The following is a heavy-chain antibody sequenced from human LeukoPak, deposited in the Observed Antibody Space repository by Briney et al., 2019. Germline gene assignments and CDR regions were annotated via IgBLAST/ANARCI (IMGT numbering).Heavy chain of an antibody. CDR1: GFTFSSCS. CDR2: ISISGSTI. Sequence: PGGSLRLSCAASGFTFSSCSMNWVRQAPGKGLEWVSYISISGSTIYYADSVKGRFTISRDNAKNSLYLQMNSLRAEDTAVYYCARGLNWNYGWFDPWGQGTLVTDSS. D-gene: IGHD1-7*01. CDR3: ARGLNWNYGWFDP. J-gene: IGHJ5*02. V-gene: IGHV3-48*01.